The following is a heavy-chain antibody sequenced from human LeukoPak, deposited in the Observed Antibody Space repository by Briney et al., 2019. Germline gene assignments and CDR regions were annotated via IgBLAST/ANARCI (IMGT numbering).Heavy chain of an antibody. D-gene: IGHD2-21*01. CDR3: AKDILRFDY. CDR2: ISAYDYRT. CDR1: GFSFNKYG. V-gene: IGHV1-18*01. J-gene: IGHJ4*02. Sequence: ASVKVSCKASGFSFNKYGFSWVRQAPGQGPEWMGWISAYDYRTNYAQNFQGRVTLTTDTSTTTAYMELTSLTSDDTALYYCAKDILRFDYWGQGTLVTVSS.